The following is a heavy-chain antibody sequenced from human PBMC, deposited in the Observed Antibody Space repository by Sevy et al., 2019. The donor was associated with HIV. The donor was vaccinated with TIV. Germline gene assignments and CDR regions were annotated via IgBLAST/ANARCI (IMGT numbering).Heavy chain of an antibody. V-gene: IGHV1-2*02. Sequence: ASVKVSCKASGYTFTGYYMHWVRQAPGQGLEWMGWINPNSGGTNYAQKFQGRVTMTRDTSISTAYMELGRLRSDDTAVYYCAREVIIVGYYYYGMDVWGQGTTVTVSS. CDR3: AREVIIVGYYYYGMDV. CDR2: INPNSGGT. CDR1: GYTFTGYY. J-gene: IGHJ6*02. D-gene: IGHD3-3*01.